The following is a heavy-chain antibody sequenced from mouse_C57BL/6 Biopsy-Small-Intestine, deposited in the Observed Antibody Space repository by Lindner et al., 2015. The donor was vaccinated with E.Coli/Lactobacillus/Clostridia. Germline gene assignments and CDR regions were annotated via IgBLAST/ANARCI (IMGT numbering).Heavy chain of an antibody. J-gene: IGHJ3*01. D-gene: IGHD1-1*02. CDR2: IDPENGDT. CDR1: GFNIKDDY. V-gene: IGHV14-4*01. CDR3: TTFGGSPFAY. Sequence: VQLQESGAELVRPVASVKLSCTASGFNIKDDYMHWVKQRPEQGLEWIGWIDPENGDTEYASKFQGKATITADTSSNTAYLQLSSLTSEDTAVYYCTTFGGSPFAYWGQGTLVTVSA.